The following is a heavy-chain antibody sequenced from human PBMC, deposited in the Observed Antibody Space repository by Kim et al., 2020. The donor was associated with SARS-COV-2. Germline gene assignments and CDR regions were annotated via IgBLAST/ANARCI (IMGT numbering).Heavy chain of an antibody. Sequence: SETLSLTCAVYGGSFSGYYWSWIRQPPGKGLEWIGEINHSGSTNYNPSLKSRVTISVDTSKNQFSLKLSSVTAADTAVYYCASNALRSTLYFDYWGQGTLVTVSS. V-gene: IGHV4-34*01. CDR3: ASNALRSTLYFDY. J-gene: IGHJ4*02. CDR2: INHSGST. CDR1: GGSFSGYY. D-gene: IGHD2-8*01.